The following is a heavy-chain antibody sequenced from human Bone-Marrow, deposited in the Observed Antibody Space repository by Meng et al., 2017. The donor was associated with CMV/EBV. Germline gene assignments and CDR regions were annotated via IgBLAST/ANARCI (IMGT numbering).Heavy chain of an antibody. D-gene: IGHD3-10*01. Sequence: GESLKISCAASGFTFSSYSMNWVRQAPGKGLEWVSSISSSGTYIYYADSVKGRFTISRDNAQNSLYLQMNSLRAEDTAVYYCARVPFMVRGTFDYWGQGTLVTVSS. V-gene: IGHV3-21*01. J-gene: IGHJ4*02. CDR3: ARVPFMVRGTFDY. CDR1: GFTFSSYS. CDR2: ISSSGTYI.